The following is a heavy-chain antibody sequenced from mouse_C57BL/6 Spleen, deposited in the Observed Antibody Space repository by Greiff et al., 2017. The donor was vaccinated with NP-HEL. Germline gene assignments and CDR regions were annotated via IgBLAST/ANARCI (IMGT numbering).Heavy chain of an antibody. V-gene: IGHV1-61*01. CDR2: IYPSDSET. CDR3: ARGYDGYYFDY. J-gene: IGHJ2*01. Sequence: VKLQQPGAELVRPGSSVKLSCKASGYTFTSYWMDWVKQRPGQGLEWIGNIYPSDSETHYNQKFKDKATLTVDKSSSTAYMQLSSLTSEDSAVYYCARGYDGYYFDYWGQGTTLTVSS. CDR1: GYTFTSYW. D-gene: IGHD2-3*01.